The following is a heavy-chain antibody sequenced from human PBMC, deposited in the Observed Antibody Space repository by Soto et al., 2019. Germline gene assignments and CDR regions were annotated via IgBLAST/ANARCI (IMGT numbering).Heavy chain of an antibody. CDR3: TKDIATIESRSGMGV. D-gene: IGHD6-13*01. CDR2: ISGSGGST. Sequence: PGGSLRLSCAASGFIFSSYAMNWVCQAPGEGLEWVSVISGSGGSTYYADSVKGRFTISRDNSKNTLSLQMNSLRAEDTAVYYCTKDIATIESRSGMGVWGQGTTVTVSS. V-gene: IGHV3-23*01. CDR1: GFIFSSYA. J-gene: IGHJ6*02.